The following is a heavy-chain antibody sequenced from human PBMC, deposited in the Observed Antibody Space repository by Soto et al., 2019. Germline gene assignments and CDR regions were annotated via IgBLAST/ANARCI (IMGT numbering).Heavy chain of an antibody. D-gene: IGHD2-15*01. CDR2: ISATGTT. Sequence: QLQLQESGPGLVEPSETLSLTCSVSGDSMSSYYWSWIRQSAEKGLEWIGRISATGTTSYIPSLKSRITLSVDTSKNQFSLNLKFVTAADTAVYFCAGAQSGAANFWGQGTLVTVS. CDR3: AGAQSGAANF. J-gene: IGHJ3*01. CDR1: GDSMSSYY. V-gene: IGHV4-4*07.